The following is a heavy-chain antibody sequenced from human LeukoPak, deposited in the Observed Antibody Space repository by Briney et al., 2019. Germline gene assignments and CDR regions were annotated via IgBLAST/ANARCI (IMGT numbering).Heavy chain of an antibody. CDR2: ISWNSGSI. CDR3: AKDISAVRGVFGGGMDV. D-gene: IGHD3-10*01. V-gene: IGHV3-9*01. CDR1: GFTFDDYA. Sequence: GGSLRLSCAASGFTFDDYAMHWVRQAPGKGLEWVSGISWNSGSIGYADSVKGRFTISRDNAKNSLYLQMNSLRAEDTALYYCAKDISAVRGVFGGGMDVWGQGTTVTVSS. J-gene: IGHJ6*02.